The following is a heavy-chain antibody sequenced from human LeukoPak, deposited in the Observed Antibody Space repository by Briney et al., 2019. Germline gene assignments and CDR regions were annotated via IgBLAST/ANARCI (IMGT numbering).Heavy chain of an antibody. Sequence: SGGSPRLSCAASGFTFSSYSMNWVRQAPGKGLEWVSSISSSSSYIYYADSVKGRFTISRDNAKNSLYLQMNSLRAEDTAVYYCARGGIASRLASPDYWGQGTLVTVSS. CDR3: ARGGIASRLASPDY. V-gene: IGHV3-21*01. CDR2: ISSSSSYI. CDR1: GFTFSSYS. J-gene: IGHJ4*02. D-gene: IGHD6-13*01.